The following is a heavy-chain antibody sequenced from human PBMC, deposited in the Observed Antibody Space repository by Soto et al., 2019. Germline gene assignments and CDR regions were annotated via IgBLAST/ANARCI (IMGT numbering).Heavy chain of an antibody. Sequence: GESLRISCNFYGYRLTSYLISWVRQMPGKVLAWMGRIDPSDSYTNYSPSFQGHVTISADKSISTAYLQWSSLKASDTAMYYCAREYSSSSGYYYYYYGMDVWGQGTTVTVSS. V-gene: IGHV5-10-1*01. D-gene: IGHD6-6*01. CDR1: GYRLTSYL. CDR3: AREYSSSSGYYYYYYGMDV. CDR2: IDPSDSYT. J-gene: IGHJ6*02.